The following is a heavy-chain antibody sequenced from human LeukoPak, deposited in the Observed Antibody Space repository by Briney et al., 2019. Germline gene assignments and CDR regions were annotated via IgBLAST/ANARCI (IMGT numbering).Heavy chain of an antibody. V-gene: IGHV4-30-2*01. D-gene: IGHD3-10*01. Sequence: PSETLSLTCTVSGGSISSGGYYRSWIRQPPGKGLEWIGYIYHSGSTYYNPSLKSRVTISVDRSKNQFSLKLSSVTAADTAVYYCARDPRLVRGVISPYWGQGTLVTVSS. CDR1: GGSISSGGYY. J-gene: IGHJ4*02. CDR2: IYHSGST. CDR3: ARDPRLVRGVISPY.